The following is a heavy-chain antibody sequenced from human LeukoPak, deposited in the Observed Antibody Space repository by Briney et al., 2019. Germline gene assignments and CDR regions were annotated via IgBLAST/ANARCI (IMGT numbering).Heavy chain of an antibody. CDR3: ATGGYFFDY. Sequence: GGSLGLSCAASGFTFSNAWMNWVRQAPGKGLEWVGRIKSKPDGGTTDYAAPVKDRFTISRDDSRHTVFLQMNSLKAGDTAVYYCATGGYFFDYWGQGTLVTVSS. CDR2: IKSKPDGGTT. CDR1: GFTFSNAW. J-gene: IGHJ4*02. V-gene: IGHV3-15*07.